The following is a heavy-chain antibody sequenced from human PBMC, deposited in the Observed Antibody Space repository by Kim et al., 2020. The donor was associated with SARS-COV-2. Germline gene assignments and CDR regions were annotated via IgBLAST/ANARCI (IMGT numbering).Heavy chain of an antibody. V-gene: IGHV4-39*01. CDR2: IYYSGST. J-gene: IGHJ4*02. D-gene: IGHD3-3*01. CDR3: ARHRSNSEYYDFWSGYYPIWGFDY. Sequence: SETLSLTCTVSGGSISSSSYYWGWIRQPPGKGLEWIGSIYYSGSTYYNPSLKSRVTISVDTSKNQFSLKLSSVTAADTAVYYCARHRSNSEYYDFWSGYYPIWGFDYWGQGTLVTVSS. CDR1: GGSISSSSYY.